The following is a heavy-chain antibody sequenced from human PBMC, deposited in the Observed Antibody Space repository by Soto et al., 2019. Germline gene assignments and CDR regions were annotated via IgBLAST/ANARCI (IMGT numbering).Heavy chain of an antibody. Sequence: ASVKVSCKASGYTFTGYYMHWVRQAPGQGLEWMGWINPNSGGTNYAQKFQGWVTMTRDTSISTAYMELSRLRSDDTAVYYCARGDSLLWFGELTSQGEFDYWGQGTLVTVSS. D-gene: IGHD3-10*01. CDR1: GYTFTGYY. CDR2: INPNSGGT. CDR3: ARGDSLLWFGELTSQGEFDY. V-gene: IGHV1-2*04. J-gene: IGHJ4*02.